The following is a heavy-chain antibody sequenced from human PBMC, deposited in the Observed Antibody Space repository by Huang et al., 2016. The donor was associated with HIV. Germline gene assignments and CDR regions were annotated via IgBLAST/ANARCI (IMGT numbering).Heavy chain of an antibody. CDR3: SPTGDDYFYYYMDV. Sequence: VESGGDAVQSGRSLRLSCRGSGFIFNDFAINWFRQSPSMGLELLGFVISIAFGGASSSAPSVKDRFSVSRDEAKNVAFLQMENLQVDDTAVYYCSPTGDDYFYYYMDVWGNGTTVIVS. J-gene: IGHJ6*03. D-gene: IGHD4-17*01. CDR2: VISIAFGGAS. V-gene: IGHV3-49*03. CDR1: GFIFNDFA.